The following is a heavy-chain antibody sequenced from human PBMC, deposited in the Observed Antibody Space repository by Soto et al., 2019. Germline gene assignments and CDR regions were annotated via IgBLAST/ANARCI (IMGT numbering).Heavy chain of an antibody. CDR2: IYYSGST. CDR3: ARDKITGLFDY. J-gene: IGHJ4*02. V-gene: IGHV4-31*03. D-gene: IGHD2-8*02. Sequence: SETLSLTCTVSGGSISSGGYYWSWIRQHPGKGLEWIGYIYYSGSTKYNPSLKSRVTISVDTSKYQFSLKLTSVTAADTAVYYCARDKITGLFDYWGQGTLVTVSS. CDR1: GGSISSGGYY.